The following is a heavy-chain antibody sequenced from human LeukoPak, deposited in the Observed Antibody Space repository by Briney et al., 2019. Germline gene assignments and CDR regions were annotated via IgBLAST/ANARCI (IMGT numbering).Heavy chain of an antibody. CDR1: GGSISSSSYY. V-gene: IGHV4-39*07. CDR2: INHSGST. J-gene: IGHJ4*02. Sequence: PSETLSLTCTVSGGSISSSSYYWGWIRQPPGKGLEWIGEINHSGSTNYNPSLKSRVTISVDTSKNQFSLKLSSVAAADTAVYYCAGTIFGVVILVRGQGTLVTVSS. CDR3: AGTIFGVVILV. D-gene: IGHD3-3*01.